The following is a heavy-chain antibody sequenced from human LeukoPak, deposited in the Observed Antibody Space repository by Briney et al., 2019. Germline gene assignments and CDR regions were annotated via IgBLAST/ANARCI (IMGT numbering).Heavy chain of an antibody. J-gene: IGHJ4*02. CDR1: EFTFSKFY. CDR2: ISGNSRFI. CDR3: ARDRFFDY. Sequence: GGSLRLSCRGSEFTFSKFYMNWVRQAPGKGLEWVSSISGNSRFIYYADSVKGRFTISRDNAKNSLYLQMNSLRTEDTAVYYCARDRFFDYWGQGTLVTVSS. V-gene: IGHV3-21*04.